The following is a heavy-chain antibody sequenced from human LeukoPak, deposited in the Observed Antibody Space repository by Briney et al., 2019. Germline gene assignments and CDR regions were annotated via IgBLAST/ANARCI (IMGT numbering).Heavy chain of an antibody. CDR2: IYYSGST. D-gene: IGHD2-2*02. V-gene: IGHV4-39*01. CDR1: GGSISSSSYY. Sequence: SETLSLTCTVSGGSISSSSYYWGWIRQPPGKGLEWIGSIYYSGSTYYNPSLKSRVTISVDTSKNQFSLKLSSVTAADTAVYYCARAHPYCSSTSCYTGWFDPWGQGTLVTVSS. J-gene: IGHJ5*02. CDR3: ARAHPYCSSTSCYTGWFDP.